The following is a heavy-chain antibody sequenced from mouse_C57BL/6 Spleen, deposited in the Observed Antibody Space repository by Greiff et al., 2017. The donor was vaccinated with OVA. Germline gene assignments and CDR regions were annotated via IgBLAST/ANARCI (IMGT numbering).Heavy chain of an antibody. CDR1: GFTFSDYG. Sequence: VQLKQSGGGLVKPGGSLKLSCAASGFTFSDYGMHWVRQAPEKGLEWVAYISSGSSTIYYADTVKGRFTISRDKAKNTLFLQMTSLRSEDTAIYYCAIYWDAMDYWGQGTSVTVSS. D-gene: IGHD4-1*01. V-gene: IGHV5-17*01. J-gene: IGHJ4*01. CDR3: AIYWDAMDY. CDR2: ISSGSSTI.